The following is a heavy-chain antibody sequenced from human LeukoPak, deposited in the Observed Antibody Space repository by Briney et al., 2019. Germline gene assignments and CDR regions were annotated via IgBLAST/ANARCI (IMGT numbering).Heavy chain of an antibody. J-gene: IGHJ4*02. CDR3: ARHGRGYSVDY. CDR1: GGSISSSSYY. V-gene: IGHV4-61*05. Sequence: SETLSLTCTVSGGSISSSSYYWGWIRQPPGKGLEWIGCIYYSGSTNYNPSLKSRVTISVDTSKNQFSLKLSSVTAADTAVYYCARHGRGYSVDYWGQGTLVTVSS. D-gene: IGHD5-18*01. CDR2: IYYSGST.